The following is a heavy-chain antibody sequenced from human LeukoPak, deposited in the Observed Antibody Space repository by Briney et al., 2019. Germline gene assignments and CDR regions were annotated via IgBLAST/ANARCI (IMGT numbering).Heavy chain of an antibody. V-gene: IGHV3-21*01. J-gene: IGHJ4*02. CDR3: ARGGGFCSSTSCYDGY. CDR2: IISSSSYI. D-gene: IGHD2-2*01. Sequence: PGGSLRLSCAASGFTFSSYSMNWVRQAPGKGLEWVSSIISSSSYIYYADSVKGRFTISRDRAKNSLYLQMNRLRAEDTAVYYCARGGGFCSSTSCYDGYWGQGTLVTVSS. CDR1: GFTFSSYS.